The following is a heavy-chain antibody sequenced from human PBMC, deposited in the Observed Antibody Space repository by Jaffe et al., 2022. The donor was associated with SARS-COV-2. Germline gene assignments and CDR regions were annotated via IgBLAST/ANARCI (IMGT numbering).Heavy chain of an antibody. V-gene: IGHV3-23*01. D-gene: IGHD6-19*01. J-gene: IGHJ4*02. CDR1: GISFSTND. CDR2: ISRTGATT. Sequence: EVQLLESGGGLVQPGGSLRLSCEVSGISFSTNDMSWVRQAPGKGLQWVSSISRTGATTYYADSVKGRFTVSRDNSKNTLYLEMNSLRAGDTAVYYCANLQIAVAGTVPEYWGQGTLVTVSS. CDR3: ANLQIAVAGTVPEY.